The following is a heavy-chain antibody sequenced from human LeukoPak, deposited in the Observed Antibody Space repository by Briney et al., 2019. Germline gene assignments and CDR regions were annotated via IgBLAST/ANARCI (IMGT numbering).Heavy chain of an antibody. D-gene: IGHD2-2*01. Sequence: GESLRLSCAASGFTFSGSAVQWVRQASGKGLEWVGRIRSKANNYATAYAESVKGRFTISRDDSTNTAYLQVNSLKTEDTAVYYCSRWVSCSSTSCYGKDGMDVWGQGSTVTVSS. V-gene: IGHV3-73*01. CDR1: GFTFSGSA. J-gene: IGHJ6*02. CDR3: SRWVSCSSTSCYGKDGMDV. CDR2: IRSKANNYAT.